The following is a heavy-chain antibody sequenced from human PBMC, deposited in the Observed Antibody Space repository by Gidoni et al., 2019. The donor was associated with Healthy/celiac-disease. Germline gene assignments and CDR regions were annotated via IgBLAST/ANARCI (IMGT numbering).Heavy chain of an antibody. D-gene: IGHD3-3*01. J-gene: IGHJ4*02. CDR1: GGSISSSSYY. Sequence: QLQLQESGSGLVKPSETLSLTCTVSGGSISSSSYYWGWIRQPPGKGLEWIGSIYYSGSTYYNPSLKSRVAISVDTSKNQFSLKLSSVTAADTAVYYCASDYDFWSGYYSPYYFDYLGQGTLVTFSS. V-gene: IGHV4-39*02. CDR3: ASDYDFWSGYYSPYYFDY. CDR2: IYYSGST.